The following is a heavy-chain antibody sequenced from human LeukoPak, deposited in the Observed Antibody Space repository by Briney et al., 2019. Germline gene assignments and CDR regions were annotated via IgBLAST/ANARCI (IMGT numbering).Heavy chain of an antibody. V-gene: IGHV3-21*04. CDR2: ISSSSSYI. J-gene: IGHJ4*02. CDR1: GFTFSSYS. Sequence: GGSLRLSCAASGFTFSSYSMNWVRQAPGKGLEWVSSISSSSSYIYYADSVKGRFTISGDNAKNSLYLQMNSLRVEDTAVFYCARDQYDTWSRRGNFDSWGQGTLVIVSS. CDR3: ARDQYDTWSRRGNFDS. D-gene: IGHD3-3*01.